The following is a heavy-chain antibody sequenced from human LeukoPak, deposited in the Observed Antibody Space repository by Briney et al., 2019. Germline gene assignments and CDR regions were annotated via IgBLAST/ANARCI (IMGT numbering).Heavy chain of an antibody. V-gene: IGHV1-2*02. Sequence: ASVKVSCKTSGYTFTGHYLHWVRQAPGQGLEWMGWINPNSGGTNYAQKFQGRVTTTRDTSISIVHMDLGRLRSDDSAVYYCARGIVGDPQDYWGQGTLVTVSS. CDR2: INPNSGGT. J-gene: IGHJ4*02. D-gene: IGHD1-26*01. CDR3: ARGIVGDPQDY. CDR1: GYTFTGHY.